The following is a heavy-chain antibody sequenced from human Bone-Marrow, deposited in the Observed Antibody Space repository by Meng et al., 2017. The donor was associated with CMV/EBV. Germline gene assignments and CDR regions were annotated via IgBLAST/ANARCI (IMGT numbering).Heavy chain of an antibody. D-gene: IGHD2-2*01. CDR3: ARGPPYCTSTRCFPYYYNGLDV. Sequence: ASVKVSCKASGYTFSNYDINWVRQAPGQGLDWMGWINSNTGDTGYAQKFQGRVTITRNTSTNTVYMDLSSLRFEDTAVYYCARGPPYCTSTRCFPYYYNGLDVWGQGTTATVSS. CDR2: INSNTGDT. V-gene: IGHV1-8*03. J-gene: IGHJ6*02. CDR1: GYTFSNYD.